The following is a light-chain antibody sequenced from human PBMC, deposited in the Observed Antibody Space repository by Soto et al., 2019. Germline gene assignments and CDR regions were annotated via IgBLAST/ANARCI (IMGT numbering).Light chain of an antibody. J-gene: IGLJ2*01. CDR1: SSDVGSYNL. CDR3: CSYADSSTSVV. V-gene: IGLV2-23*01. CDR2: EGS. Sequence: QSALTQPASVSGSPGQSITISCTGTSSDVGSYNLVSWYQQHPGKAPKLMIYEGSKRPSGVSNRFSGSKSGNTASLTISGLQAEDGADYYCCSYADSSTSVVFGGGTKLTVL.